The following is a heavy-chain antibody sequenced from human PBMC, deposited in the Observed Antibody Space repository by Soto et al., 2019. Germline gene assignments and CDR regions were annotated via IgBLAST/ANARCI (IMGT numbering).Heavy chain of an antibody. CDR2: ISSSSSTI. Sequence: EVPLVESGGGLVQPGGSLRLSCAASGFTFSSYAMNWVRQAPWKGLERLSYISSSSSTIHYAESVKGRFTISRDNVKNSLYLQMNSLRAEDTAVYYCARDHPADWFDPWGQGTLVTVSS. J-gene: IGHJ5*02. V-gene: IGHV3-48*01. CDR1: GFTFSSYA. CDR3: ARDHPADWFDP.